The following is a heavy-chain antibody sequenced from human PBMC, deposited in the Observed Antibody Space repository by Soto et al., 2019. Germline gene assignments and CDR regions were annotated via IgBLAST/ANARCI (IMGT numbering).Heavy chain of an antibody. V-gene: IGHV3-33*01. J-gene: IGHJ6*02. CDR3: ARDDRAVTGTTGYGMDV. CDR2: IWYDGSNK. Sequence: QVQLVESGGCVVQPGRSLRLSCAASGFTFSSYGMHWVRQAPGKGLEWVAVIWYDGSNKYYADSVKGRFTISRDNSKNTLYLQMNSMRAEDTAVYYGARDDRAVTGTTGYGMDVWGQGTTVTVSS. CDR1: GFTFSSYG. D-gene: IGHD1-20*01.